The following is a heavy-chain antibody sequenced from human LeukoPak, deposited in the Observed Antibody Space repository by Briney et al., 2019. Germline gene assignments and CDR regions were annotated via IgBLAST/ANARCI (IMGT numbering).Heavy chain of an antibody. V-gene: IGHV3-33*01. Sequence: GRSLRLSCAASGFTFSSYGMHWVRQAPGKGLEWVAVIWYDGSNKYYAASVKGRFTISRDNSKNTLYLQMNSLRAEDTAVYYCARGGYDLWSGYRTDYSGQGTLVTVSS. J-gene: IGHJ4*02. CDR2: IWYDGSNK. CDR1: GFTFSSYG. D-gene: IGHD3/OR15-3a*01. CDR3: ARGGYDLWSGYRTDY.